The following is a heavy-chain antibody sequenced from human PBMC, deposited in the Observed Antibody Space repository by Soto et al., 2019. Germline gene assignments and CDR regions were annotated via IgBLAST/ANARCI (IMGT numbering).Heavy chain of an antibody. CDR3: ASTAAGNYNWFDP. D-gene: IGHD6-13*01. CDR1: GFTFSSYG. CDR2: IWYDGSNK. V-gene: IGHV3-33*01. Sequence: GGSLRLSCAASGFTFSSYGMHWVRQAPGKGLEWVAVIWYDGSNKYYADSVKGRFTISRDNSKNTLYLQMNSLRAEDTAVYYCASTAAGNYNWFDPWGQGTLVTVSS. J-gene: IGHJ5*02.